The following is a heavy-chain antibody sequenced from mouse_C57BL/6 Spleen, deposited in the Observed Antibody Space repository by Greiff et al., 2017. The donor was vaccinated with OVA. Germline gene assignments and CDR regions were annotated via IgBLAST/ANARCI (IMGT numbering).Heavy chain of an antibody. V-gene: IGHV1-82*01. CDR2: IYPGDGDN. Sequence: QVQLKQSGPELVKPGASVKISCKASGYAFSSSWMNWVQQRPGKGLEWIGRIYPGDGDNNYTGKFKGQATLTADKSSSTAYQQLSSLTSEDLTVYFCAGDYALDYAMDYWGQGTSVTVSS. CDR3: AGDYALDYAMDY. D-gene: IGHD2-4*01. J-gene: IGHJ4*01. CDR1: GYAFSSSW.